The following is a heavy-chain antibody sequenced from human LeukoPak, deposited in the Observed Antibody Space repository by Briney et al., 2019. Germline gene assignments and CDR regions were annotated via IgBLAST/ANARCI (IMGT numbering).Heavy chain of an antibody. J-gene: IGHJ3*02. D-gene: IGHD2-15*01. V-gene: IGHV1-46*01. Sequence: GASVKVSCKASGYTFTSYYMHWVRQAPGRGLEWMGIINPSGGSTSYAQKFQGRVTMTRDMSTSTVYMELSSLRSEDTAVYYCASWDYCSGGSCYSYDAFDIWGQGTMVTVSS. CDR3: ASWDYCSGGSCYSYDAFDI. CDR1: GYTFTSYY. CDR2: INPSGGST.